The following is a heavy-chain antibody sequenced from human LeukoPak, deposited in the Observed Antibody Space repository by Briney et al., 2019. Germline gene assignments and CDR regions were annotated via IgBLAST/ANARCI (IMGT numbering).Heavy chain of an antibody. CDR2: INKDGSEK. D-gene: IGHD5-12*01. CDR1: GFTFTNYW. Sequence: PGGSLRLSCAASGFTFTNYWMTWVRQAPGKGLEWVANINKDGSEKQYVDSVKGRFTISRDNPKNSVYLQMSSLRVEDSAVYYCARESKYSGYPFDYWGQGTLVTVSS. CDR3: ARESKYSGYPFDY. J-gene: IGHJ4*02. V-gene: IGHV3-7*01.